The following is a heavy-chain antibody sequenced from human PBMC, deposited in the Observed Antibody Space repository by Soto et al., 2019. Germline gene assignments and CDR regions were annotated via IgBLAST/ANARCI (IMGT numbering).Heavy chain of an antibody. V-gene: IGHV3-15*01. CDR2: IKSKTDGGTT. D-gene: IGHD5-12*01. J-gene: IGHJ4*02. CDR1: GFTFSNAW. CDR3: TTDGSGGSGYSGYDSLFWGTYYFDY. Sequence: GGSLRLSCAASGFTFSNAWMSWVRQAPGKGLEWVGRIKSKTDGGTTDYAAPVKGRFTISRDDSKNTLYLQMNSLKTEDTAVYYCTTDGSGGSGYSGYDSLFWGTYYFDYWGQGTLVTVSS.